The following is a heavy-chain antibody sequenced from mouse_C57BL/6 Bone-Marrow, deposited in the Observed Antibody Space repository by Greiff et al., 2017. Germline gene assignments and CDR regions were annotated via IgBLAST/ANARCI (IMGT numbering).Heavy chain of an antibody. Sequence: EVQLQQSGAELVKPGASVKLSCTASGFNIKDYYIHWVKQRTEQGLEWIGRIDPEDGETKYDPKFQDKATLTADTASNTAYLQLSSLTSEDTAVYYCTRSLIYYGTNYWGQGTTLTVSS. V-gene: IGHV14-2*01. D-gene: IGHD1-1*01. CDR3: TRSLIYYGTNY. CDR2: IDPEDGET. CDR1: GFNIKDYY. J-gene: IGHJ2*01.